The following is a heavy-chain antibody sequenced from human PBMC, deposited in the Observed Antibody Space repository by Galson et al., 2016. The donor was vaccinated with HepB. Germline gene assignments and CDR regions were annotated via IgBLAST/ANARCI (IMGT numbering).Heavy chain of an antibody. J-gene: IGHJ4*02. CDR1: GGSISSSSSYY. D-gene: IGHD3-22*01. CDR3: ARHLATYYYDNGGSRRGYYYVVGEIDY. V-gene: IGHV4-39*01. Sequence: SETLSLTCTVSGGSISSSSSYYWGWIRQPPGKGLEWIGSTYYSGSTYYNPSLKSRVTIFVDTSKNQFSLRLSAVTAADTSVYYCARHLATYYYDNGGSRRGYYYVVGEIDYWGQGTLVTVSS. CDR2: TYYSGST.